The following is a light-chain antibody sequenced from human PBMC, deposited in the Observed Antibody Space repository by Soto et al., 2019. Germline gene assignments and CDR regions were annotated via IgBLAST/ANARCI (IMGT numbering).Light chain of an antibody. J-gene: IGKJ1*01. V-gene: IGKV1-39*01. CDR3: QQGYSRPRT. CDR2: TSS. CDR1: QSISTS. Sequence: DIQLIQLPSSLSASVGGRVTITCLASQSISTSLNWYQQQPGKAPNLLIFTSSNLESGVPSRFSGSGSGTDFTLTISSLQPEDFATYFCQQGYSRPRTFGQGTKVDIK.